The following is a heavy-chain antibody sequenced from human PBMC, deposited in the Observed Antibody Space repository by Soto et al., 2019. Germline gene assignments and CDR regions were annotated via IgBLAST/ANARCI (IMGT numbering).Heavy chain of an antibody. CDR1: GGSFTSYA. CDR2: IITLFGTP. D-gene: IGHD1-1*01. J-gene: IGHJ5*02. Sequence: QVQLVQSGAEVKKPGSSVKVSCQASGGSFTSYAFSWVRQAPGQGLEWVGGIITLFGTPNYAQKFQGRVTISADRSKNTDYMDLTGPSSEDTAVYCCAKDPRAHFSNWDTDVCFDTWGQATLVIVSS. CDR3: AKDPRAHFSNWDTDVCFDT. V-gene: IGHV1-69*06.